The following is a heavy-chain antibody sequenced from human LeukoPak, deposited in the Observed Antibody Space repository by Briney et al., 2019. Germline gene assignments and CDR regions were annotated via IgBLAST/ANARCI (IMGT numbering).Heavy chain of an antibody. Sequence: SETLSLTCTVSGGSISSYYWSWIRQPPGKGLEWIGYIYYSGSTNYNPSLKSRVTISVDTSKNQFSLKLSSVTAADTAVYYCASDAYSSVSYVYWGQGTLVTVSS. D-gene: IGHD6-19*01. V-gene: IGHV4-59*08. CDR3: ASDAYSSVSYVY. CDR2: IYYSGST. CDR1: GGSISSYY. J-gene: IGHJ4*02.